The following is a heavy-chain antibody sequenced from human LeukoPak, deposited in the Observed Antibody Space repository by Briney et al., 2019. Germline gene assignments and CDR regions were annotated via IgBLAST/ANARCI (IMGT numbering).Heavy chain of an antibody. D-gene: IGHD6-6*01. J-gene: IGHJ5*02. V-gene: IGHV4-59*01. CDR1: GGSISSYY. CDR2: IYYSGRT. Sequence: PSETLSLTCTVSGGSISSYYWSWIRQPPGKGLEWIGYIYYSGRTNYSPTLKSRVTISVDTAKNQFSLKLSSVTAADTAVYYCASMGWGSSIAALGFDPWGQGTLVTVSS. CDR3: ASMGWGSSIAALGFDP.